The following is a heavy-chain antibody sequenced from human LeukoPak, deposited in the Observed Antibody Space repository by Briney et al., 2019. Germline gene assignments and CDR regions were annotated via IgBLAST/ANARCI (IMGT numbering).Heavy chain of an antibody. V-gene: IGHV1-18*01. Sequence: VASVKVSCKTSGYTFATYSINWVRQAPGQGLEWMGWISGYSGSTNYAQKLQGRVTMTTDTSTTTAYMELRSLKPDDTAVYYCARGHSSGRDYYFDTWGQGTLVTVSS. CDR2: ISGYSGST. CDR1: GYTFATYS. J-gene: IGHJ4*02. CDR3: ARGHSSGRDYYFDT. D-gene: IGHD6-19*01.